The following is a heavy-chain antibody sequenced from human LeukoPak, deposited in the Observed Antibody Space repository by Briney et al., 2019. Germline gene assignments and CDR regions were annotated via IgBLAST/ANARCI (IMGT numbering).Heavy chain of an antibody. CDR1: GFTQWEFH. CDR2: ISSSSRYT. J-gene: IGHJ3*02. Sequence: NPGGSLRLLCAPSGFTQWEFHMSGLRQAPGKGLEWVSYISSSSRYTNYADSVKGRFTISKDNAKNSLYLQMHSLRAEDTAVYYCARGDLYTSGYGYGDPCLIWGQRTMVTVSS. V-gene: IGHV3-11*06. D-gene: IGHD5-18*01. CDR3: ARGDLYTSGYGYGDPCLI.